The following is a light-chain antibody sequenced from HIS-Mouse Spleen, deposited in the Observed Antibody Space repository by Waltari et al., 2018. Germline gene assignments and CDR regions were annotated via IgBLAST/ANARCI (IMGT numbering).Light chain of an antibody. CDR2: RNN. CDR3: AAWDDSLSGPV. CDR1: RSNLGRNY. Sequence: QSVLTQPPSASGTPGQRVTISCSGSRSNLGRNYVYWYQQLPGTAPKLLIHRNNQRPSGVPDRFSGSKSGTSASLAISGLRSEDEADYYCAAWDDSLSGPVFGGGTKLTVL. V-gene: IGLV1-47*01. J-gene: IGLJ3*02.